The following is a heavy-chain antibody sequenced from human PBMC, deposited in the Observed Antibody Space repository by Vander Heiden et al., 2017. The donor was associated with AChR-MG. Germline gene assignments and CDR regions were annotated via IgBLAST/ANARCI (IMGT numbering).Heavy chain of an antibody. V-gene: IGHV3-7*01. Sequence: EVQLVESGGGLVQPGGSLRLSCAASAFTFSSYWMTWVRQAPGKGLEWVANINQDGSQQYYVDPVEGRFIISRDNAKNSLYLQMNSLRDEDTAVYYCAKGYRDFDYWGQGTLVTVSS. D-gene: IGHD2-2*01. CDR3: AKGYRDFDY. CDR1: AFTFSSYW. CDR2: INQDGSQQ. J-gene: IGHJ4*02.